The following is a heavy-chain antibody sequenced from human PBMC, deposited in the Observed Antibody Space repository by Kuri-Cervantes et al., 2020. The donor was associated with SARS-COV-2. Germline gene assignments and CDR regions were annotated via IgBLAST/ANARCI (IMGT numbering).Heavy chain of an antibody. D-gene: IGHD3-10*01. CDR2: ISSSGTTI. V-gene: IGHV3-48*03. Sequence: GESLKISCAASGFTFSSYEMNWVRQAPGKGLEWISYISSSGTTISYADSVKDRFTISRDNAKNSLYLQMNSLRAEDTAIYYCARRYYYDSGSFDYWGQGALVTVSS. CDR1: GFTFSSYE. J-gene: IGHJ4*02. CDR3: ARRYYYDSGSFDY.